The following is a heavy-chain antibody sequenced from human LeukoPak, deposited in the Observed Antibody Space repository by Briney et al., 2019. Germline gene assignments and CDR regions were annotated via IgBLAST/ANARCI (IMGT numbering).Heavy chain of an antibody. V-gene: IGHV1-18*01. D-gene: IGHD3-22*01. CDR3: ARGDYYDSSGYFPGMNY. Sequence: GASVKVPCKASGYTFTNYAITWVRQAPGQGLEWMGWISDYNGNTNYAQKFQGRVTMTTDTSTSTAYMELRSLRSDDTAVYYCARGDYYDSSGYFPGMNYWGQGTLVTVSS. CDR1: GYTFTNYA. J-gene: IGHJ4*02. CDR2: ISDYNGNT.